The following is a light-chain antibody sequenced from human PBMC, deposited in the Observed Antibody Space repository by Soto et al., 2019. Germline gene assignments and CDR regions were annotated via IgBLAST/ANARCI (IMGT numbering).Light chain of an antibody. V-gene: IGKV1-13*02. CDR1: QGISSA. CDR2: DAS. J-gene: IGKJ3*01. CDR3: QQFNSYPLFT. Sequence: AIQLTQSPSSLSASVGDRVTITCRASQGISSALAWYQQKPGKAPKLLIYDASSLESGVPSRFSGSGSGTDFTLTISSLQPEDFATYYCQQFNSYPLFTFGPGTKVDIQ.